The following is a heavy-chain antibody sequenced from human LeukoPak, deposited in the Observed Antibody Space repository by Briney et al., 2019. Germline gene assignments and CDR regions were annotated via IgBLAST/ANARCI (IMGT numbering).Heavy chain of an antibody. Sequence: PSETLSLTCAVYGGSFSGYYWSWIRQPPEKGLEWIGEINHSGSTNYNPSLKSRVTISVDTSKNQFSLKLSSVTAADTAVYYCARGDYGDYWIDYWGQGTLVTVSS. CDR3: ARGDYGDYWIDY. V-gene: IGHV4-34*01. J-gene: IGHJ4*02. CDR2: INHSGST. CDR1: GGSFSGYY. D-gene: IGHD4-17*01.